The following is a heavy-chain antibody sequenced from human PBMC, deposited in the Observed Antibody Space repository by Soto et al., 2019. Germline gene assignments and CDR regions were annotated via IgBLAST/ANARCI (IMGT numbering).Heavy chain of an antibody. D-gene: IGHD6-25*01. CDR3: ARDYSSVWYFDY. Sequence: EVQLVESGGGLVQPGGSLRLSCAASGFTFSSYSTNWVRQAPGKGLEWVSYISSSSTTMYYADSVKGRFTISRDNAKNSLYLQMNSLRAEDTAVYYCARDYSSVWYFDYWGQGTLVTVSS. CDR1: GFTFSSYS. V-gene: IGHV3-48*01. CDR2: ISSSSTTM. J-gene: IGHJ4*02.